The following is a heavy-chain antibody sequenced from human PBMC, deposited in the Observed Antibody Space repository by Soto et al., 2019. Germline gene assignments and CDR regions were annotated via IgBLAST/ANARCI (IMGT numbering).Heavy chain of an antibody. CDR2: IYPRDGST. V-gene: IGHV1-46*01. J-gene: IGHJ4*02. CDR3: VRDKEGFDY. Sequence: QVQLVQSGAEVTKPGASVKVSCKASGYTFTTLYMHWVRQAPGQGLEWVGMIYPRDGSTNIPQKSQGRVTMTKDTSTSRIFMELNSLRSDDTALYYCVRDKEGFDYWGQGTLVTVSS. CDR1: GYTFTTLY.